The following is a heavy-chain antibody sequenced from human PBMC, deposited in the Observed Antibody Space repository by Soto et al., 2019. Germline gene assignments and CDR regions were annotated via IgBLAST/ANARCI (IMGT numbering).Heavy chain of an antibody. CDR2: INYSGSI. D-gene: IGHD2-2*01. Sequence: SETLSLTCTVSGGSISSSSYYWGWIRQPPGKGLEWIAIINYSGSIYYNLSLKSRVTISVDTSKNQLSLRVTSVTAADTAIYYCVRYCSGASCYGGAAPAGNFFDYRGQGTLVTVSS. CDR3: VRYCSGASCYGGAAPAGNFFDY. V-gene: IGHV4-39*01. J-gene: IGHJ4*02. CDR1: GGSISSSSYY.